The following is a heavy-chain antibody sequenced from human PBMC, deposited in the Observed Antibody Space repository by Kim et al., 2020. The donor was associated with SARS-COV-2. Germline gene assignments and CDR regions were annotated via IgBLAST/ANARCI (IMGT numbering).Heavy chain of an antibody. D-gene: IGHD6-19*01. V-gene: IGHV1-18*01. CDR3: ARTVAGTLSLFDY. Sequence: YAQKLQGRVTMTTDTSTSTAYMELRSLRSDDTAVYYCARTVAGTLSLFDYWGQGTLVTVSS. J-gene: IGHJ4*02.